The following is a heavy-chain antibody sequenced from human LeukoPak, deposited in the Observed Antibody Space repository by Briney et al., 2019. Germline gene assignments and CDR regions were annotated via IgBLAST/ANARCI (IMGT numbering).Heavy chain of an antibody. CDR3: AREKDGSGSDAFDI. Sequence: PGGSLRLSCAASGFTFSSYWMHWVRQAPGKGLGWVSRINSDGSSTSYADSVKGRFTISRDNAKSTLYLQMNSLRAEDTAVYYCAREKDGSGSDAFDIWGQGTMVTVSS. J-gene: IGHJ3*02. V-gene: IGHV3-74*01. D-gene: IGHD3-10*01. CDR1: GFTFSSYW. CDR2: INSDGSST.